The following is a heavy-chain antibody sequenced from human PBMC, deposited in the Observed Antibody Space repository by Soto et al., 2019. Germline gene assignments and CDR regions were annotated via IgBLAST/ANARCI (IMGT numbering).Heavy chain of an antibody. CDR1: GGSFSGYY. Sequence: QVQLQQWGAGLLKPSETLSLTCAVYGGSFSGYYWSWIRQPPGKGLEWIGEITHSGGTNYNPSLNSRVTTAVDTSKSQFALKLSSVTAADTAVYYCARDVMANNRYHWYFDLWGRGTLVTVSS. CDR3: ARDVMANNRYHWYFDL. V-gene: IGHV4-34*01. D-gene: IGHD2-8*01. J-gene: IGHJ2*01. CDR2: ITHSGGT.